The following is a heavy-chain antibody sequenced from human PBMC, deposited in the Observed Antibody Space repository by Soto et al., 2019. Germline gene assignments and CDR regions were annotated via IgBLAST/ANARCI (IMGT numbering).Heavy chain of an antibody. J-gene: IGHJ3*02. CDR3: ARQGVEMATFNAFDI. D-gene: IGHD3-3*01. Sequence: SETLSLTCTVSGGSISSSSYYWGWIRQPPGKGLEWIGTIYYSGSTYYNPSLKSRVTISVDTSKNQFSLKLSSVTAADTAVYYCARQGVEMATFNAFDIWGQGTMVTVSS. CDR1: GGSISSSSYY. CDR2: IYYSGST. V-gene: IGHV4-39*01.